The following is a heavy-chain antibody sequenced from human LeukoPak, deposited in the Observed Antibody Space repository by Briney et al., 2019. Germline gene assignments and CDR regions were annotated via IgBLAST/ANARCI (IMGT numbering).Heavy chain of an antibody. CDR1: GYTFTGYY. CDR3: ARVGGSSSSWYVDY. D-gene: IGHD6-13*01. Sequence: ASVKVSCKASGYTFTGYYMHWVRQAPGQGLEWMGWINPNSGGTNYAQKFQGRVTMTRDTSISTAYMELSRLRSDDTAVYYCARVGGSSSSWYVDYWGQGTLVTVSS. J-gene: IGHJ4*02. V-gene: IGHV1-2*02. CDR2: INPNSGGT.